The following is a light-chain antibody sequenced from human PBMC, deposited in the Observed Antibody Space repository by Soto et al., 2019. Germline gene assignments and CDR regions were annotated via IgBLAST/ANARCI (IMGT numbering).Light chain of an antibody. V-gene: IGKV3-11*01. Sequence: EIVMTQSPATLSVSPGGGATLSCRASQSISDTLAWYQQKPGQAPRLLIYDVSTRAAGIPARFSGSGSGTDFTLTITSLEPEDFAVYSCQQRSDWPITFGQGTRLEIK. CDR3: QQRSDWPIT. CDR1: QSISDT. J-gene: IGKJ5*01. CDR2: DVS.